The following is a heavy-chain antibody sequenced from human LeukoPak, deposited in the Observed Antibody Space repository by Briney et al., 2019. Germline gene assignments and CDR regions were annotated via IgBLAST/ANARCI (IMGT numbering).Heavy chain of an antibody. Sequence: SETLSLTCTVSGGSISSSSYYWGWIRQPPGKGLEWIGSIYYSGSTYYNPSLKSRVTISVDTSKNQFSLKLSSVTAADTAVYYCARRGYKATFDYWGQGTLVTVSS. D-gene: IGHD5-24*01. CDR2: IYYSGST. V-gene: IGHV4-39*01. J-gene: IGHJ4*02. CDR3: ARRGYKATFDY. CDR1: GGSISSSSYY.